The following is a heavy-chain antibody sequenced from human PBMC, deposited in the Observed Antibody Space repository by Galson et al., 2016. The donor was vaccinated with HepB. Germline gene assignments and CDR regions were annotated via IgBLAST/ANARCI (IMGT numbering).Heavy chain of an antibody. CDR1: GFTFGDYA. CDR3: ATEVLQYYYYSMDV. V-gene: IGHV3-49*03. Sequence: SLRLSCAASGFTFGDYAMNWFRQAPGKGLEWVGVIRGKAYGGTTEYAASVRGRFTISRDDSKSIAYLQMNSLKTEDTAVYYCATEVLQYYYYSMDVWGRGTTVTVSS. J-gene: IGHJ6*03. CDR2: IRGKAYGGTT.